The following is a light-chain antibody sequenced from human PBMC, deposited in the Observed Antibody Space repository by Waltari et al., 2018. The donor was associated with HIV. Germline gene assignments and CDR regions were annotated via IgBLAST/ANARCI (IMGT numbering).Light chain of an antibody. CDR2: DDS. V-gene: IGLV3-21*02. CDR3: QVWDTGSDHWV. J-gene: IGLJ3*02. Sequence: SNLLTQPPSVSVAPGQTAMTPCWGHNLGSNSLHWFQQKPGQAPVLVVYDDSDRPSGITERFSGSNSGNTATLTISRVAGGDEADYYCQVWDTGSDHWVFGGGTKLTVL. CDR1: NLGSNS.